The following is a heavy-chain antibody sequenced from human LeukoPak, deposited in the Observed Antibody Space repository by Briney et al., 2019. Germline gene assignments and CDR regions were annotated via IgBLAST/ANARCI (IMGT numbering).Heavy chain of an antibody. Sequence: GASVKVSXKASGGTFSSYAISWLRQARGQGLEWIGGIIPIFGTANYAQKFQGRVTITADESTSTAYMELSSLRSEDTAVYYCARSGSDCSSTSCFMGWALYYYYYMDVWGKGTTVTVSS. V-gene: IGHV1-69*13. CDR3: ARSGSDCSSTSCFMGWALYYYYYMDV. J-gene: IGHJ6*03. CDR2: IIPIFGTA. CDR1: GGTFSSYA. D-gene: IGHD2-2*01.